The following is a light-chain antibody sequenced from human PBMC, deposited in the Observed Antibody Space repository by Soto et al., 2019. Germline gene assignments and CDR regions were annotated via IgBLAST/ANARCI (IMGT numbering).Light chain of an antibody. CDR3: QQRSNWPVT. CDR2: DAS. CDR1: QSVSTY. V-gene: IGKV3-11*01. J-gene: IGKJ1*01. Sequence: EIVLTQSPATLSLSPGDRVTLSCRASQSVSTYFAWYQQKPGQPPSLLIYDASNRATGIPARFSGSGSGTDFTLTISSLEPEDFAVYYCQQRSNWPVTFGQGTNVEI.